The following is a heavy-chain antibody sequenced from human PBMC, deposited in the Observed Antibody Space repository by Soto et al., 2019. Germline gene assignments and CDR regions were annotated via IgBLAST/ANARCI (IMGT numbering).Heavy chain of an antibody. J-gene: IGHJ6*02. CDR1: GFTFSSYT. CDR2: ISYDGSNK. V-gene: IGHV3-30-3*01. D-gene: IGHD2-8*01. CDR3: AREYIGVLYYYGMDV. Sequence: QVQLVESGGGVVQPGRSLRLSCAASGFTFSSYTMHGVRQAPGKGLEWVAVISYDGSNKYYADSVKGRFTISRDNFKNTLYLQVNSLRAEDRAVYYCAREYIGVLYYYGMDVWGQGTTVTVSS.